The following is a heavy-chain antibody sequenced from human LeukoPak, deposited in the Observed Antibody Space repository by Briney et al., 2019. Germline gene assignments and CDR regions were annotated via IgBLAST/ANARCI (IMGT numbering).Heavy chain of an antibody. CDR2: IYYSGST. Sequence: SQTLSLTCTVSGGSISSGGYYWGWIRQPPGKGLEWIGSIYYSGSTYYNPSLKSRVTISVDTSKNQFSLKLSSVTAADTAVYYCARRPLDYGDYVDNWYFDLWGRGTLVTVSS. J-gene: IGHJ2*01. CDR3: ARRPLDYGDYVDNWYFDL. D-gene: IGHD4-17*01. V-gene: IGHV4-39*01. CDR1: GGSISSGGYY.